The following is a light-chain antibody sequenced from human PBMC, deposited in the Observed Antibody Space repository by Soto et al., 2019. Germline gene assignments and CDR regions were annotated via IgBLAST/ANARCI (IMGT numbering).Light chain of an antibody. V-gene: IGLV7-46*01. CDR3: LLSYSGARGV. CDR2: DTS. Sequence: QTVVTQEPSLTVSPGGTVTLTCGSSTGAVTSGHYHYWFQQKPGQAPRTLIYDTSNKHSWTPARFSGSLLGGKAALTLSGAQPEDEAEYYFLLSYSGARGVFGGGTKLTVL. CDR1: TGAVTSGHY. J-gene: IGLJ2*01.